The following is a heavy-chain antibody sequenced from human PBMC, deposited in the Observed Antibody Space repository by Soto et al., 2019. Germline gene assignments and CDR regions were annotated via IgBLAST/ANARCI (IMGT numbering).Heavy chain of an antibody. V-gene: IGHV1-18*01. D-gene: IGHD1-7*01. Sequence: ASVKVSCKASGYTFTSYGISWVRQAPGQGLEWMGWISAYNGNTNYAQKLQGRITMTTVTSTSTAYIELRSLRCDDTAVYYSATINWYSEYYYYGMDDWGQGTTVTVSS. J-gene: IGHJ6*02. CDR3: ATINWYSEYYYYGMDD. CDR2: ISAYNGNT. CDR1: GYTFTSYG.